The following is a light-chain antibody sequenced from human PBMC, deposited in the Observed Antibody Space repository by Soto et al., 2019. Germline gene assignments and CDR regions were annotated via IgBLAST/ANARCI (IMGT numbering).Light chain of an antibody. CDR1: SSDVGGYNY. Sequence: QSVLTQPASVSGSPGQSITISCTGTSSDVGGYNYVSWYQQHPGKAPKLMIYDVSNRPSGVSNRFSGYKSGNTASLTISGLQAEDEADYYCSSYTSSSLVFGGGTKLTVL. V-gene: IGLV2-14*01. J-gene: IGLJ2*01. CDR2: DVS. CDR3: SSYTSSSLV.